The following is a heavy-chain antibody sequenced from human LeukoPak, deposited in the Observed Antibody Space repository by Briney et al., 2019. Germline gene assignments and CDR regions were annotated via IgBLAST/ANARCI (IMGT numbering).Heavy chain of an antibody. CDR2: IIPISGTT. D-gene: IGHD6-13*01. J-gene: IGHJ6*03. V-gene: IGHV1-69*05. Sequence: ASVKVSCKASGVSFRDYTINWVRQAPGQGLEWMGAIIPISGTTNYAQRLQGRVTLTMDDSATTAFVEMSSLRSEDTAVYYCASRFTARQLVPADYYHMDVWGKGTTVFVSS. CDR1: GVSFRDYT. CDR3: ASRFTARQLVPADYYHMDV.